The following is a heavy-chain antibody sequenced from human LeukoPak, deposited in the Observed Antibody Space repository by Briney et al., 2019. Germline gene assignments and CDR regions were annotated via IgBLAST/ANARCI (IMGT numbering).Heavy chain of an antibody. CDR2: MNPSGGST. J-gene: IGHJ4*02. V-gene: IGHV1-46*01. Sequence: ASVKVSCKAFGYTFTSYYMHWVRQAPGQGLEWKGIMNPSGGSTSYAQKFQDRVSMTRDTSKSTVYMELSSLRSEDTAVYYCARGISITRVRGVIDYWGQGTLVTVS. CDR1: GYTFTSYY. D-gene: IGHD3-10*01. CDR3: ARGISITRVRGVIDY.